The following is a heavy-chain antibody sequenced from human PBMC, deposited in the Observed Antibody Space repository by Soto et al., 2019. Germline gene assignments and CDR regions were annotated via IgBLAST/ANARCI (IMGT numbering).Heavy chain of an antibody. CDR3: VRSGDNYNLLDY. CDR1: GFTFSDYY. D-gene: IGHD1-1*01. CDR2: SSNSGYFP. Sequence: GGSLRLSCAASGFTFSDYYMSWIRQAPGKGLEWIGYSSNSGYFPRYADSVKGRFSISRDNAKNSLYLQMNSLRGEDTAIYYCVRSGDNYNLLDYWGQGTPVTVSS. J-gene: IGHJ4*02. V-gene: IGHV3-11*06.